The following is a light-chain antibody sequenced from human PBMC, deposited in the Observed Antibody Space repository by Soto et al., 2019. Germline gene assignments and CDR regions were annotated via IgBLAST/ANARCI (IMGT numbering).Light chain of an antibody. CDR3: ETWDSNTRV. Sequence: QSVLTQSSSASASLGSSVKLTCTLSSGHSSYIIAWHHQQPGKAPRYLMKLEGSGSYNKGSGVPDRFSGSSSGADRYLTISLLQFEDEANYYCETWDSNTRVFGGGTKLTVL. CDR1: SGHSSYI. J-gene: IGLJ2*01. CDR2: LEGSGSY. V-gene: IGLV4-60*02.